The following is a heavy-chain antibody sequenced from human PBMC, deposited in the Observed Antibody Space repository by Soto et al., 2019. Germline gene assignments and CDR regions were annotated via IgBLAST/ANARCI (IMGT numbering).Heavy chain of an antibody. D-gene: IGHD3-22*01. CDR3: ARAAVDYDSSGSSYYYGMDV. V-gene: IGHV1-2*02. J-gene: IGHJ6*02. CDR1: GYTFTGYY. Sequence: ASVKVSCKASGYTFTGYYMHWVRQAPGQGLEWMGWINPNSGGTNYAQKFQGRVTMTRDTSISTAYMELSRLRSDDTAVYYCARAAVDYDSSGSSYYYGMDVWGQGTTVNVSS. CDR2: INPNSGGT.